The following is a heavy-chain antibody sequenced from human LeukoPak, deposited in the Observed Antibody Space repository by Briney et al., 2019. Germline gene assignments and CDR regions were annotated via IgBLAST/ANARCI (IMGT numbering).Heavy chain of an antibody. CDR3: AKSITIFGVVIRRLDY. Sequence: GGSLRLSCAASGFTFSSYAMSWVRQAPGKGLEWVSAISGSGGSTYYADSVNGRFTISRDNSKNTLYLQMNSLRAEYTAVYYRAKSITIFGVVIRRLDYWGQGTLVTVSS. CDR1: GFTFSSYA. J-gene: IGHJ4*02. CDR2: ISGSGGST. D-gene: IGHD3-3*01. V-gene: IGHV3-23*01.